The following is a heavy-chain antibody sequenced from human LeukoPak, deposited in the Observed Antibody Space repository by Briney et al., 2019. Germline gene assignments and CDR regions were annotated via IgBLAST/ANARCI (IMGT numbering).Heavy chain of an antibody. Sequence: PSETLSLTCTVSGGSISSYYWNWIRQPAGKGLEWIGRIYSTGSSDYNSSFKSRVTMSVDMSKSQISLKLSSVTAADTAVYYCARGGYSFGRAFDYWGQGTLVTVSS. CDR2: IYSTGSS. J-gene: IGHJ4*02. D-gene: IGHD5-18*01. CDR3: ARGGYSFGRAFDY. CDR1: GGSISSYY. V-gene: IGHV4-4*07.